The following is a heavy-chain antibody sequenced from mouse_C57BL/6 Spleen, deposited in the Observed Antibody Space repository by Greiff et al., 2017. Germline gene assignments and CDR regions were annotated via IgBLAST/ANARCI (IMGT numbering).Heavy chain of an antibody. CDR2: IYPGDGDT. V-gene: IGHV1-82*01. CDR1: GYAFSSSW. CDR3: ARAGDYGAMDY. Sequence: VKLMESGPELVKPGASVKISCKASGYAFSSSWMNWVKQRPGKGLEWIGRIYPGDGDTNYNGKFKGKATLTADKSSSTAYMQLSSLTSEDSAVYVCARAGDYGAMDYWGQGTSVTVSS. J-gene: IGHJ4*01.